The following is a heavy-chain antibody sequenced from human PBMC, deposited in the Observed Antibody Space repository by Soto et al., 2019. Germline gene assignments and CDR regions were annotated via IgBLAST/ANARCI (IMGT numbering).Heavy chain of an antibody. CDR2: ISPYNGNT. Sequence: QVPLLQSGAEVKKPGASVKVSCKASGYTFTSYGISWVRQAPGQGLEWMGWISPYNGNTNSAQKLQGRVTMTTDTPTRTSWMDVSFLRSEDTAVDYCARGNYHVWSGSYYYYCMDVSGKGTTVTV. CDR3: ARGNYHVWSGSYYYYCMDV. D-gene: IGHD3-3*01. CDR1: GYTFTSYG. J-gene: IGHJ6*03. V-gene: IGHV1-18*01.